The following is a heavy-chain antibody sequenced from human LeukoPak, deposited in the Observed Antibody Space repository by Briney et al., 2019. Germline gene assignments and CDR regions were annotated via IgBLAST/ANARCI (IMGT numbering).Heavy chain of an antibody. J-gene: IGHJ4*02. CDR2: ISSSGSTI. CDR3: ARVPAWSIAVAGTHFDY. Sequence: PGGSLRLSCAASGFTFSDYYMSWIRQAPGKGLEWVSYISSSGSTIYYADSVKGRFTISRDNAKNSLYLQMNSLRAEDTAVYYCARVPAWSIAVAGTHFDYWGQGTLVTVSS. V-gene: IGHV3-11*01. CDR1: GFTFSDYY. D-gene: IGHD6-19*01.